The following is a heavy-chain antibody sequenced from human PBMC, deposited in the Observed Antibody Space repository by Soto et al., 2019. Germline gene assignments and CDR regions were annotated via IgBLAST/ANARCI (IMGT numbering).Heavy chain of an antibody. Sequence: PGGSLRLSCAASGFTFSSYAMSWVLQAPGKGLEWVSAISGSGGSTYYADSVKGRFTISRDNSKNTLYLQMNSLRAEDTAVYYCSKGRYSYGYSAFDIWGQGTMVTVSS. D-gene: IGHD5-18*01. CDR2: ISGSGGST. J-gene: IGHJ3*02. CDR1: GFTFSSYA. V-gene: IGHV3-23*01. CDR3: SKGRYSYGYSAFDI.